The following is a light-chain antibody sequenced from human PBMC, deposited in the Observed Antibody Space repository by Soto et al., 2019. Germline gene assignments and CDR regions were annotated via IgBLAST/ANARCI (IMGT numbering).Light chain of an antibody. J-gene: IGKJ1*01. CDR2: DAS. CDR1: QSVTTY. V-gene: IGKV3-11*01. CDR3: QQRSNWPPT. Sequence: EVVLTQSPATLSLSPGDRATLSCRASQSVTTYLAWYQQKRGQAPRLLVYDASNRATGIPARFSGSGSGTDFTLTISSLEPEDFAVYYCQQRSNWPPTFGQGTKVEIK.